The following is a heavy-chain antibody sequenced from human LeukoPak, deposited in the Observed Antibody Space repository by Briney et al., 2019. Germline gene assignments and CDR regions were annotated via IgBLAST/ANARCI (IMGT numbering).Heavy chain of an antibody. J-gene: IGHJ4*02. D-gene: IGHD5-18*01. CDR3: AREDDLGYSYGYGFDY. Sequence: PSETLSLTCTVSGGSISSYYWSWIRQPAGKGLEWIGRIYTSGSTNYNPSLKSRVTMSVDTSKNQFSSKLSSVTAADTAVYYCAREDDLGYSYGYGFDYWGQGTPVTVSS. V-gene: IGHV4-4*07. CDR1: GGSISSYY. CDR2: IYTSGST.